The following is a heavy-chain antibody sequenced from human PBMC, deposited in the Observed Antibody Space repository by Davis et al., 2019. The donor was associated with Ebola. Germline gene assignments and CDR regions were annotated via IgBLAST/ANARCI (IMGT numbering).Heavy chain of an antibody. Sequence: GESPKTPCAASGFTFSDSWMAWVRQAPGKGLEWLANMLHDGSEKYSAGPVKGRFTISRDNSKDTLFLQMNSLRAEDTATYYCARYCHYRDCSYFDWWGQGTRVAVSS. V-gene: IGHV3-7*03. D-gene: IGHD3-16*01. J-gene: IGHJ4*02. CDR2: MLHDGSEK. CDR3: ARYCHYRDCSYFDW. CDR1: GFTFSDSW.